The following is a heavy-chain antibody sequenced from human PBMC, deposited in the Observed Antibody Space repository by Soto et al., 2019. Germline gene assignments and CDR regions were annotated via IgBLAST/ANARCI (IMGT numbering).Heavy chain of an antibody. Sequence: KALETLSLTCTVSGGSISSYSWSWIRQPPGKGLEWIGYIYYSGSTNYNPSLKSRVTISVDTSKNQFSLKLSSVTAADTAVYYCARASRAYYYDSSGYYNWFDPWGQGTLVTVSS. D-gene: IGHD3-22*01. V-gene: IGHV4-59*01. CDR3: ARASRAYYYDSSGYYNWFDP. J-gene: IGHJ5*02. CDR2: IYYSGST. CDR1: GGSISSYS.